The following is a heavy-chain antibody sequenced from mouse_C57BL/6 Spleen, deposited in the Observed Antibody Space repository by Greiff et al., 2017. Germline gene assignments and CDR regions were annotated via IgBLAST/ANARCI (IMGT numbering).Heavy chain of an antibody. V-gene: IGHV8-12*01. D-gene: IGHD1-1*01. CDR2: IYWDDDK. CDR3: ARSSGSYYFDY. J-gene: IGHJ2*01. CDR1: GFSLSTSGMG. Sequence: QVTLKESGPGILQSSQTLSLTCSFSGFSLSTSGMGVSWIRQPSGKGLEWLAHIYWDDDKRYNPSLKSRLTISKDTSRNQVFLKITSVDTADTATYYCARSSGSYYFDYWGQGTTLTVSS.